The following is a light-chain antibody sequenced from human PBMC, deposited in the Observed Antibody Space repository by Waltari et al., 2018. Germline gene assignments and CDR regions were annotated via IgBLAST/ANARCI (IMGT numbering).Light chain of an antibody. Sequence: DIVLTQSPLSLPVTPGEPASISCRSSQSLLHRNGYNYLDWYLQKPGQPPKLLIYWASTRESGVPDRFSGSGSGTDFTLTISSLQAEDVAVYYCQQYYSIPYTFGQGTKLEIK. CDR2: WAS. J-gene: IGKJ2*01. CDR3: QQYYSIPYT. CDR1: QSLLHRNGYNY. V-gene: IGKV4-1*01.